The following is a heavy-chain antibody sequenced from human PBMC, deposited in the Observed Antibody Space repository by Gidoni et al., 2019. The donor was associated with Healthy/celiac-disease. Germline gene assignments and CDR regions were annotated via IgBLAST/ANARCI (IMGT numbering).Heavy chain of an antibody. Sequence: QVQLVQSGAEAKKQGSSVKVSCKAAGGTVSSYASSRVRQAPGQGLEWMGGSIPILGTANYAQKFQGRVTIPADQSTSTAYMELSSLRSEATAVYYCARSLLPYDFWSGYYFDAFDIWGQGTMVTVSS. D-gene: IGHD3-3*01. CDR3: ARSLLPYDFWSGYYFDAFDI. J-gene: IGHJ3*02. CDR1: GGTVSSYA. V-gene: IGHV1-69*01. CDR2: SIPILGTA.